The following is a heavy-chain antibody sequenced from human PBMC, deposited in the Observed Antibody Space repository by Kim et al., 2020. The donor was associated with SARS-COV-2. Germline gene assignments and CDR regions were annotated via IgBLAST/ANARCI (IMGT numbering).Heavy chain of an antibody. CDR2: IYHSGST. D-gene: IGHD3-22*01. V-gene: IGHV4-4*02. J-gene: IGHJ4*02. CDR3: AREGDSSGYPHFDY. Sequence: SETLSLTCAVSGGSISSSNWWSWVRQPPGKGLEWIGEIYHSGSTNYNPSLKSRVTISVDKSKNQFSLKLSSVTAADTAVYYCAREGDSSGYPHFDYWGQGTLVTVSS. CDR1: GGSISSSNW.